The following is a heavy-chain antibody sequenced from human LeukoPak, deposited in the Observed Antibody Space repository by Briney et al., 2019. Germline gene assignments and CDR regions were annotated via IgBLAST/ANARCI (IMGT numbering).Heavy chain of an antibody. V-gene: IGHV3-9*01. CDR1: GFSFDDYA. J-gene: IGHJ4*02. Sequence: PGRSLRLSCAASGFSFDDYAMHWVRQAPGKGLEWVSGISWNSGSIGYADSVKGRFTISRDNAKNSLYLQMNSLRAEDTALYYCTKELAGGIDYWGQGTLVTVSS. CDR3: TKELAGGIDY. D-gene: IGHD6-19*01. CDR2: ISWNSGSI.